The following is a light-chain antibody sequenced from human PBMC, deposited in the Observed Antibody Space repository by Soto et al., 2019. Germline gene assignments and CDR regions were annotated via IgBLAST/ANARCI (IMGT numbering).Light chain of an antibody. V-gene: IGKV3-20*01. CDR2: GAS. CDR1: QSITSNF. J-gene: IGKJ2*01. Sequence: EIVLTQSPGTLSLSPGERATLSCRASQSITSNFLAWYQQKPGQAPRLLIYGASTGAAGVLDRFSGSGSGPDFTLTITRLEPEDFAVYYCQQYGRSPLMYTFGQGTKLGVK. CDR3: QQYGRSPLMYT.